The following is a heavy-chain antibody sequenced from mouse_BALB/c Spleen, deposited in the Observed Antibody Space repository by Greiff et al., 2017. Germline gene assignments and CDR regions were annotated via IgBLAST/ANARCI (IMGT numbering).Heavy chain of an antibody. V-gene: IGHV1S81*02. J-gene: IGHJ3*01. CDR2: INPSNGGT. Sequence: VQLQQSGAELVKPGASVKLSCKASGYTFTSYYMYWVKQRPGQGLEWIGEINPSNGGTNFNEKFKSKATLTVDKSSSTAYMQLSSLTSEDSAVYYCTRGGLRPPFAYWGQGTLVTVSA. CDR1: GYTFTSYY. D-gene: IGHD2-4*01. CDR3: TRGGLRPPFAY.